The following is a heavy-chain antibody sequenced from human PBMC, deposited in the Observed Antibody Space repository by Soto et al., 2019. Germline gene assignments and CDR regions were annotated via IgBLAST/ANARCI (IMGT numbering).Heavy chain of an antibody. Sequence: QVQLQESGPGLVKPSQTLSLTCTVSGGSISSGGYYWSWIRQLPGKGLEWIGYINYSGSTYYNTSLKGRVTISVDTAKNQCSLKLTSVTAADTAVYYCGGGGGVNWFDPWGQGTLVTVSS. CDR3: GGGGGVNWFDP. CDR2: INYSGST. CDR1: GGSISSGGYY. D-gene: IGHD3-16*01. V-gene: IGHV4-31*03. J-gene: IGHJ5*02.